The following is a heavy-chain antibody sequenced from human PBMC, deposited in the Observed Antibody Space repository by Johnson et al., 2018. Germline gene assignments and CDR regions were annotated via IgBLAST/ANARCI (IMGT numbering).Heavy chain of an antibody. D-gene: IGHD3-10*01. Sequence: VQLQESGGGLVQPGGSLRISCAASGFTFSSYNINWVRQAPGKGLEWVSYISTSGSIISYADSVKGRFSISRDNAKNSLYLQMNGLRVEDTAGYYCARDPPRKYGAGRGNMDLGGKGTTVTVSS. CDR3: ARDPPRKYGAGRGNMDL. J-gene: IGHJ6*03. V-gene: IGHV3-48*01. CDR1: GFTFSSYN. CDR2: ISTSGSII.